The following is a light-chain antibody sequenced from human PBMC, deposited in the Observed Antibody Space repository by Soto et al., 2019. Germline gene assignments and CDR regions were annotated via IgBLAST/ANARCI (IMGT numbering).Light chain of an antibody. V-gene: IGKV1-17*01. CDR2: GAS. CDR3: LEHNTYPFS. CDR1: QGIRDD. Sequence: QMTQSPSSLSASVGDTVTISCRASQGIRDDLGWYQQKPGEAPRRLIYGASILPSGVPSRFSGSGSGTEFTLTISGLQPEDCATYFCLEHNTYPFSFGGGTKVEIK. J-gene: IGKJ4*01.